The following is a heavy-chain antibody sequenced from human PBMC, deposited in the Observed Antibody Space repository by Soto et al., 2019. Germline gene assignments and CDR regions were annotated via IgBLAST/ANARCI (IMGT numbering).Heavy chain of an antibody. Sequence: PSETLSLTCTVSGGSISSYYWSWIRQPPGKGLEWIGYIYYSGSTNYNPSLKSRVTISVDTSKNQFSLKLSSVTAADTAVYYCARGIGYYYGSGSYYKEGLYYYYGMDVWGQGTTVTVSS. CDR3: ARGIGYYYGSGSYYKEGLYYYYGMDV. D-gene: IGHD3-10*01. V-gene: IGHV4-59*01. CDR2: IYYSGST. J-gene: IGHJ6*02. CDR1: GGSISSYY.